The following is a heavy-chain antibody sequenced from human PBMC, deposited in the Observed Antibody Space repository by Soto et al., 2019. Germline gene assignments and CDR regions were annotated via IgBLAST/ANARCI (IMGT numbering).Heavy chain of an antibody. CDR2: IYHSWST. J-gene: IGHJ5*02. CDR1: GYSLSTGFS. V-gene: IGHV4-38-2*01. Sequence: PSETLSRTCAVSGYSLSTGFSWGWLRQPPGKGLEWIGSIYHSWSTYYNLSLKSRVTISADTSKNQFSLKLNSVTATDTAMYYCARHANGYYASGSYDYWFDPWGQGTLVTVSS. CDR3: ARHANGYYASGSYDYWFDP. D-gene: IGHD3-10*01.